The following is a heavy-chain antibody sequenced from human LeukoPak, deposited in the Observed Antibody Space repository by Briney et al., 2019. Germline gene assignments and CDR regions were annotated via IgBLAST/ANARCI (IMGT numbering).Heavy chain of an antibody. CDR1: GYTFTSYG. D-gene: IGHD3-3*01. Sequence: ASVKVSCKASGYTFTSYGISWVRQAPGQGLEWMGWISAYNGKTNYAQKLQGRVTMTTDTSTSTAYMELRSLRSDDTAVYYCAREGHPYYDFWSGYYRGPLDYWGQGTLVTVSS. CDR3: AREGHPYYDFWSGYYRGPLDY. V-gene: IGHV1-18*01. J-gene: IGHJ4*02. CDR2: ISAYNGKT.